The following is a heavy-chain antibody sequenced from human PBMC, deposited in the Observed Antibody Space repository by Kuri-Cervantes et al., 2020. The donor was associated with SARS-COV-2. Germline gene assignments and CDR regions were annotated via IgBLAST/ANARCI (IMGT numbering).Heavy chain of an antibody. J-gene: IGHJ6*02. V-gene: IGHV1-18*01. Sequence: ASVKVSCKASRYSLTNYDMVWVRQAPGQGLEWMGWIGTNNGNKVYAQKFQGRVTMTTDTSTNTASMELTSLRSDDTAVYYCARKGVVVPTPVDYYYAMDVWGQGTTVTVSS. CDR3: ARKGVVVPTPVDYYYAMDV. CDR1: RYSLTNYD. D-gene: IGHD2-2*01. CDR2: IGTNNGNK.